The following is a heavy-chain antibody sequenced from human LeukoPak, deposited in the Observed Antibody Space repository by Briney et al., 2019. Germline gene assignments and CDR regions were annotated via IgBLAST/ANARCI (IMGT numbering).Heavy chain of an antibody. Sequence: SETLSLTCTVSGGSISSGSYYWSWIRQPAGKGLEWIGRIYTSGSTNYNPSLKSRVTISVDTSKNQFSLKLSSVTAADTAVYYCARGRPYYDILTGYYGGWFDPWGQGTLVTVSS. D-gene: IGHD3-9*01. CDR3: ARGRPYYDILTGYYGGWFDP. J-gene: IGHJ5*02. CDR2: IYTSGST. CDR1: GGSISSGSYY. V-gene: IGHV4-61*02.